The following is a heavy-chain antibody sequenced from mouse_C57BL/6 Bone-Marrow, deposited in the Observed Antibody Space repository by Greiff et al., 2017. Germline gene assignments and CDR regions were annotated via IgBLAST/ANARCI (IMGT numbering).Heavy chain of an antibody. CDR2: IYPRSGNT. Sequence: QVQLQQSGAELARPGASVKLSCKASGYTFTSYGISWVKQRTGQGLEWIGEIYPRSGNTYYNEKFKGKATLTADKSSSTAYMELRSLTSEDSAVYFCATERLIYYFAYWGQGTTLTVSS. J-gene: IGHJ2*01. CDR1: GYTFTSYG. CDR3: ATERLIYYFAY. D-gene: IGHD3-2*02. V-gene: IGHV1-81*01.